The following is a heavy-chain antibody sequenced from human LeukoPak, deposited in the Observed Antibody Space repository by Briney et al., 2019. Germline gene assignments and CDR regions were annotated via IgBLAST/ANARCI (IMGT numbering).Heavy chain of an antibody. CDR1: GFTFSSYA. Sequence: EGSLRLSCAASGFTFSSYAMSWVRQAPGKGLEWVSAISGSGGSTYYADSVKGRFTISRDNSKNTLYLQMNSLRAEDTAVYYCAKASPYYDFWSGYSYYFDYWGQGTLVTVSS. CDR3: AKASPYYDFWSGYSYYFDY. J-gene: IGHJ4*02. D-gene: IGHD3-3*01. CDR2: ISGSGGST. V-gene: IGHV3-23*01.